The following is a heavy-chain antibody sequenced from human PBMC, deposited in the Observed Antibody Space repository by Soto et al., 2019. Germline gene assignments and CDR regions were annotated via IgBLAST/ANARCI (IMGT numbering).Heavy chain of an antibody. CDR1: GFTFSSYG. J-gene: IGHJ3*02. CDR2: ISYDGSNK. V-gene: IGHV3-30*18. CDR3: AKDFRVLRSPGAFDI. Sequence: GGSLRLSCAASGFTFSSYGMHWVRQAPGKGLEWVAVISYDGSNKYYADSVKGRFTISRDNSKNTLYLQMNSLRAEDTAVYYCAKDFRVLRSPGAFDIWGQGTMVTVSS. D-gene: IGHD3-10*01.